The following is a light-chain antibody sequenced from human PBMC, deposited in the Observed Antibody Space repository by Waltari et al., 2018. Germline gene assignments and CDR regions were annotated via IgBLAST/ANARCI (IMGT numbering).Light chain of an antibody. CDR3: QQYYNTPLT. Sequence: DIVMTQSPESLAVSLGGRATIGCKTSESVLYSSNNKNHLAWYQQKPGQPPRLLLYWASTRESGVPDRFIGSGSETDFTLTVTSLQAEDVAVYYCQQYYNTPLTFGGGTKVEVK. CDR2: WAS. CDR1: ESVLYSSNNKNH. J-gene: IGKJ4*01. V-gene: IGKV4-1*01.